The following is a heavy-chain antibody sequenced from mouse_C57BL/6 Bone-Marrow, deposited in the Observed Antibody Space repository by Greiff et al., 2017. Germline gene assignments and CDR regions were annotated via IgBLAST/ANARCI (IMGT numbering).Heavy chain of an antibody. J-gene: IGHJ1*03. CDR3: ARGGLVTSVIDWYCDV. V-gene: IGHV1-7*01. Sequence: QVQLQQSGAELAKPGASVKLSCKASGYTFTIYWMHWVKQRPGQGLEWIGYINPSSGYTKYNQKFKDKATLTADKSSRTAYIQLSSLTYEDSAVYYCARGGLVTSVIDWYCDVWGTGTTVTVSS. CDR1: GYTFTIYW. D-gene: IGHD1-1*01. CDR2: INPSSGYT.